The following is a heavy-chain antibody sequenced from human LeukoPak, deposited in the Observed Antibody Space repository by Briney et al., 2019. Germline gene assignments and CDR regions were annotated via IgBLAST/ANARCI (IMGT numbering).Heavy chain of an antibody. V-gene: IGHV4-59*08. CDR2: IYYSGST. Sequence: SETLSLTCTVSGGSVSGYYWNWIRQPPGKGLEWIGYIYYSGSTNYNPSLKSRVTISVDTSNNQFSLKLSSVTAADTALYYCAGRGASGRRDFDYWGQGTLVTVSS. CDR1: GGSVSGYY. D-gene: IGHD3-10*01. J-gene: IGHJ4*02. CDR3: AGRGASGRRDFDY.